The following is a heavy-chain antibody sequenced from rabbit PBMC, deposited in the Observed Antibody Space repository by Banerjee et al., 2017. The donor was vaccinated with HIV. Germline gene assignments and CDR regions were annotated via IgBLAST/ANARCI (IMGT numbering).Heavy chain of an antibody. CDR1: GCSVSTGSG. D-gene: IGHD4-1*01. CDR3: ARDLAGVTGWNFNL. V-gene: IGHV1S45*01. CDR2: IYAGSSGST. Sequence: DLGKPEASLSPTCSASGCSVSTGSGRGWVRQAPGKGLEWIACIYAGSSGSTYYASWEKGRFTSTKTAWTTVTLQMTSLTAADTATHFCARDLAGVTGWNFNLWGPGTLVTVS. J-gene: IGHJ4*01.